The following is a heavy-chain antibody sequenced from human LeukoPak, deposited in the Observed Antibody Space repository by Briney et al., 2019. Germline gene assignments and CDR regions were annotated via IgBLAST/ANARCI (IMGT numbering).Heavy chain of an antibody. CDR3: ARASPATVSFDI. D-gene: IGHD2-15*01. Sequence: PSETLSLTCTVSGGSISSGDYYWSWIRQPPGKGLEWIGYIYYSGTTYYNPSLGSRTSISPDTSKNHFSLRLTSVTAADTAMYYCARASPATVSFDIWGQGTLVTVSS. J-gene: IGHJ3*02. CDR2: IYYSGTT. CDR1: GGSISSGDYY. V-gene: IGHV4-30-4*08.